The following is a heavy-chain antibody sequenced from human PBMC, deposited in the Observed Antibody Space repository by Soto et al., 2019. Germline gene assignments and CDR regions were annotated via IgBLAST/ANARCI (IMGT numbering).Heavy chain of an antibody. D-gene: IGHD4-17*01. Sequence: QVQLQESGPGLVKPSETLSLTCTVSGGSIRDYLWTWIRQPPGKGLEWIGYIYYSGRTNYNPSPKSRVSISVDTSKNHFSLQLRSVTAADTAVYYCARVGGDDFGDSGGFDYWAREPWSPSPQ. J-gene: IGHJ4*02. CDR2: IYYSGRT. CDR3: ARVGGDDFGDSGGFDY. CDR1: GGSIRDYL. V-gene: IGHV4-59*01.